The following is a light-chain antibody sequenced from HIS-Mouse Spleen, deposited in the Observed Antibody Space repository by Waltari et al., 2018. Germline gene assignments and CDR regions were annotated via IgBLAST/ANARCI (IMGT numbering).Light chain of an antibody. CDR3: CSYAGSSTLV. CDR1: SSDVGSYNL. J-gene: IGLJ3*02. Sequence: QSALTQPASVSGSPGQSITISCTGTSSDVGSYNLVSWYQQHTGKAPKPLICEGSKRTYGVSNRCSGSKSGNTASLTIFGLQAEDEADYYCCSYAGSSTLVFGGGTKLTVL. CDR2: EGS. V-gene: IGLV2-23*01.